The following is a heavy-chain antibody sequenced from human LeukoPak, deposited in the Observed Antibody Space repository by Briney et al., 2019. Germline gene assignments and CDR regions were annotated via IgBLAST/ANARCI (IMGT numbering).Heavy chain of an antibody. CDR2: ISGSGVST. Sequence: AGGSLRLSCAASGFTFSIYAMSWVSQAPGKGLEWVSAISGSGVSTYYADSVKGRFTISRDNSKNTLYLQMNSLRAEDTAVYYCAKMLEVRYCSSTSCPYFDYWGQGTLVTVSS. CDR3: AKMLEVRYCSSTSCPYFDY. D-gene: IGHD2-2*01. V-gene: IGHV3-23*01. J-gene: IGHJ4*02. CDR1: GFTFSIYA.